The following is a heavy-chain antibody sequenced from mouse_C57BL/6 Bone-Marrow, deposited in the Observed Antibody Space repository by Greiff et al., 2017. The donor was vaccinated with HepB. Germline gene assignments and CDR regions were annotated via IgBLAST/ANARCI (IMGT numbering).Heavy chain of an antibody. V-gene: IGHV1-69*01. CDR1: GYTFTSYW. Sequence: QVQLKQPGAELVMPGASVKLSCKASGYTFTSYWMHWVKQRPGQGLEWIGEIDPSDSYTNYNQKFKGKSTLTVDKSSSTAYMQLSSLTSEDSAVYYCARGEITTVDYWGQGTTLTVSS. D-gene: IGHD1-1*01. J-gene: IGHJ2*01. CDR3: ARGEITTVDY. CDR2: IDPSDSYT.